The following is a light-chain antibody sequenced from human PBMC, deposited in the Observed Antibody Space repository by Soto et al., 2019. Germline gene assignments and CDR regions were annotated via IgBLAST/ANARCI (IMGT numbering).Light chain of an antibody. V-gene: IGLV1-40*01. CDR3: QAYNYSLTASV. Sequence: QSVLTQPPSVSGAPGQRVTISCTGNNSNLGAGYDVHWYQQLPGAAPKLVIFGNRNRPSGVPVRFSGSKSGTSASLAITGLRAEDGADYYCQAYNYSLTASVFGGGTKLPVL. CDR1: NSNLGAGYD. J-gene: IGLJ3*02. CDR2: GNR.